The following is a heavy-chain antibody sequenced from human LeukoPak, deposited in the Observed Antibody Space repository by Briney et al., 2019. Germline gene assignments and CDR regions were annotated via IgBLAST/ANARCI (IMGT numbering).Heavy chain of an antibody. CDR2: IIPILGIA. J-gene: IGHJ3*02. CDR3: AREADGGYSYGQPGAFDI. V-gene: IGHV1-69*04. Sequence: ASVKVSCKASGGTFSSYAISWVRQAPGQGLEWMGRIIPILGIANYAQKFQGRVTITADKSTSTAYMELSSLRSEDTAVYYCAREADGGYSYGQPGAFDIWGQGTMVTVSS. CDR1: GGTFSSYA. D-gene: IGHD5-18*01.